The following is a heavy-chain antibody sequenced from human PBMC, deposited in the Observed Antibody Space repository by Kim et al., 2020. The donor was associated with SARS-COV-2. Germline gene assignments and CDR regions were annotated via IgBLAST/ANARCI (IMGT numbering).Heavy chain of an antibody. V-gene: IGHV3-30*18. J-gene: IGHJ6*02. CDR3: AKDLRYCSGGSCYSVPYYYYGMDV. CDR1: GFTFSTYG. Sequence: GGSLRLSCTASGFTFSTYGMHWVRRAPGKGLEWVAVISYDGNNKYYAESVKGRFTISRGNSKNTLYMQMNSLRAEDTAVYYCAKDLRYCSGGSCYSVPYYYYGMDVWGQGTTVTVSS. D-gene: IGHD2-15*01. CDR2: ISYDGNNK.